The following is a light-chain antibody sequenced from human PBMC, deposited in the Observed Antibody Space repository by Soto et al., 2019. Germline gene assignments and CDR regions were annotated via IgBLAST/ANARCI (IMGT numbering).Light chain of an antibody. J-gene: IGKJ1*01. CDR2: GAS. V-gene: IGKV3-20*01. CDR3: QQYDNSRWT. Sequence: EIVLTQSPGTLSLSPGDRATLSCRASQSVPSNYLAWYQQKPGQAPRLLIFGASTRAIGIPDRFRGSGSGTDFTLTISRLEPADFAVYYCQQYDNSRWTFGQGTKVDIK. CDR1: QSVPSNY.